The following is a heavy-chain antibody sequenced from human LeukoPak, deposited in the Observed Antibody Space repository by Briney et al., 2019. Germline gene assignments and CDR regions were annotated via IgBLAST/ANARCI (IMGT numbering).Heavy chain of an antibody. D-gene: IGHD4/OR15-4a*01. CDR2: ITKDGSHS. J-gene: IGHJ4*02. CDR1: GFAFSGYV. CDR3: VRNDYADRGSDY. Sequence: GRSLRLSCVVSGFAFSGYVMNWVRQAPGKGLEWVSSITKDGSHSFSAVSVRGRFTISRDNARNTLWRQMSSLRDEDTAVYYCVRNDYADRGSDYWGQGTLVTVSS. V-gene: IGHV3-21*01.